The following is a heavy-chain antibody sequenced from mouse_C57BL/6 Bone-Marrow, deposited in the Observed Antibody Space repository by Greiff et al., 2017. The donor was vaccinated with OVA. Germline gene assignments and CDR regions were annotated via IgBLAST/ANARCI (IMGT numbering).Heavy chain of an antibody. V-gene: IGHV1-26*01. CDR1: GYTFTDYY. J-gene: IGHJ1*03. Sequence: EVQLQQSGPELVKPGASVKISCKASGYTFTDYYMNWVKQSHGKSLEWIGDINPNNGGTSYNQKFKGKATLTVDKSSSTAYMELRSLTSEDSAVDYCARRNRLITTVVSKDVRGTGTTVTVSS. CDR3: ARRNRLITTVVSKDV. D-gene: IGHD1-1*01. CDR2: INPNNGGT.